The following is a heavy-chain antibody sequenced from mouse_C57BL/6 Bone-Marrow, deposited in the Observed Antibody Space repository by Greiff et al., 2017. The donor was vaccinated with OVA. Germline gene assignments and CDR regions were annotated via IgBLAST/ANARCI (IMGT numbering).Heavy chain of an antibody. CDR3: ASLEGDY. CDR2: IWSGGST. V-gene: IGHV2-2*01. CDR1: GFSLTSYG. J-gene: IGHJ4*01. Sequence: QVQLKESGPGLVQPSQSLSITCTVSGFSLTSYGVHWVRQSPGTGLEWLGVIWSGGSTDSNAAFISRLGISKDNSKSQVFFKMNSLQADDTAIYYWASLEGDYWGQGTSVTVSS.